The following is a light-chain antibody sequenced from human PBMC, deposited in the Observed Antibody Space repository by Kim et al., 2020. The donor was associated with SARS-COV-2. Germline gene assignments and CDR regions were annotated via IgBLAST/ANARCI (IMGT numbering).Light chain of an antibody. CDR3: SSYTTSSTSV. V-gene: IGLV2-14*03. J-gene: IGLJ2*01. Sequence: GKSITISCTGTSSDCGTYNYVSWYQQHPGKAPKLMMYDVTKRPSGVSNRFSGSKSGNTAYLTISGLQAEDEADYYCSSYTTSSTSVFGGGTQLTVL. CDR1: SSDCGTYNY. CDR2: DVT.